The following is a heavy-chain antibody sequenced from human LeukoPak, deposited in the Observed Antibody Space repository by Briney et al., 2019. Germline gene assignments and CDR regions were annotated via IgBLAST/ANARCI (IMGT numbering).Heavy chain of an antibody. J-gene: IGHJ4*02. CDR1: GYTFTGYL. V-gene: IGHV1-2*02. D-gene: IGHD3-9*01. CDR2: INPNTGAT. Sequence: GASVKVSCKASGYTFTGYLIHWVRQAPGQGLEYMGWINPNTGATEYALKFRGRVTMTRDTSISTAYMELSRLRSDDTAVYYCARSVYFDWLSLNWGQGTLVTVSS. CDR3: ARSVYFDWLSLN.